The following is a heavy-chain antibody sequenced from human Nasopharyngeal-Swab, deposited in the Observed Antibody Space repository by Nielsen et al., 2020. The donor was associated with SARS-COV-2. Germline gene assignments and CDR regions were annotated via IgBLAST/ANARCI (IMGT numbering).Heavy chain of an antibody. CDR3: ARGRYSSSWYGLIWYFDL. Sequence: SETLSLTCAVYGGSFSGYYWSWIRQPPGKGLEWIGEINHSGSTNYNPSLKSRVTISVDTPKNQFSLKLSSVTAADTAVYYCARGRYSSSWYGLIWYFDLWGRGTLVTVPS. V-gene: IGHV4-34*01. D-gene: IGHD6-13*01. J-gene: IGHJ2*01. CDR2: INHSGST. CDR1: GGSFSGYY.